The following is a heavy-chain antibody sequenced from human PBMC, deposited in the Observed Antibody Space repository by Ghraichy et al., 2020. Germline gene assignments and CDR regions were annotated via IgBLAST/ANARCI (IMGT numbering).Heavy chain of an antibody. D-gene: IGHD1-7*01. CDR2: INEDGSER. CDR1: GFTFTTYW. V-gene: IGHV3-7*04. J-gene: IGHJ4*02. CDR3: ARDPGTKLESEFDY. Sequence: GGSRRLSCAASGFTFTTYWMSWVRQAPGKGLEWVANINEDGSERYYVDSLKGRFTISRDNAKNSVLLQLNSLRVEDTAVYYCARDPGTKLESEFDYWGQGTLVTVSS.